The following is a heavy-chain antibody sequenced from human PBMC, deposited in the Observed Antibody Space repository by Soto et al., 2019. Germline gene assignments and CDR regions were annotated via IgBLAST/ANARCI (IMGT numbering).Heavy chain of an antibody. CDR2: ISSNSGYM. Sequence: EVQLVESGGGLVKPGGSLRLSCEVSGFSFRSYSMNWVRQAPGKGLEWVSSISSNSGYMYYADSVKGRFSISRDNAKHTLYLQLNSLRAEDTAVYYCARVEDAVTTARGEITYWGQGTLVTVSS. D-gene: IGHD4-17*01. V-gene: IGHV3-21*01. J-gene: IGHJ4*02. CDR1: GFSFRSYS. CDR3: ARVEDAVTTARGEITY.